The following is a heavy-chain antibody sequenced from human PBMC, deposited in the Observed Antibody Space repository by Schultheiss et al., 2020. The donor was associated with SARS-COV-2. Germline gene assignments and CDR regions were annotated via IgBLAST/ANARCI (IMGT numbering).Heavy chain of an antibody. V-gene: IGHV1-46*01. CDR1: GYTFTSYG. D-gene: IGHD6-13*01. Sequence: ASVKVSCKASGYTFTSYGISWVRQAPGQGLEWMGIINPSGGSTSYAQKFQGRVTVTRDTSANTAYMELNSLRSEDTAVYYCARGGPRYSSSWYVFDQWGQGTLVTVSS. CDR3: ARGGPRYSSSWYVFDQ. J-gene: IGHJ4*02. CDR2: INPSGGST.